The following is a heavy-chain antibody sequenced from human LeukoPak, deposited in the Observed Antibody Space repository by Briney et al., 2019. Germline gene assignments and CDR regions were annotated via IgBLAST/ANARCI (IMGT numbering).Heavy chain of an antibody. V-gene: IGHV3-23*01. J-gene: IGHJ4*02. CDR3: SNNAFGDYAFDY. CDR2: ISGSGDNT. D-gene: IGHD4-17*01. Sequence: PGGSLRLSCAGSGFTFSNYAMSWVRQAPGKGLEWVSSISGSGDNTYNAASVKGRFTIPRDNSKNTLYLQMNSLRAEDTAVYYCSNNAFGDYAFDYWGQGTLVTVSS. CDR1: GFTFSNYA.